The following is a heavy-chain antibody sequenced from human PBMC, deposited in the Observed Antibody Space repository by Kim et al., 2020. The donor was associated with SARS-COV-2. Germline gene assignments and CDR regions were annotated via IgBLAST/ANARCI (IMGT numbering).Heavy chain of an antibody. CDR3: AKDIGWLLRDYYYYGMDV. V-gene: IGHV3-43*02. J-gene: IGHJ6*02. Sequence: GGSLRLSCAASGFTFDDYAMHWVRQAPGKGLEWVSLISGDGGSTYYADSVKGRFTISRDNSKNSLYLQMNSLRTEDTALYYCAKDIGWLLRDYYYYGMDVWGQGTTVTVSS. CDR1: GFTFDDYA. CDR2: ISGDGGST. D-gene: IGHD3-22*01.